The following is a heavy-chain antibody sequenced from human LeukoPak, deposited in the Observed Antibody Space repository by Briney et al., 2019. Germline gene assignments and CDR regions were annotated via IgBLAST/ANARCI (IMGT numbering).Heavy chain of an antibody. CDR3: ARDLSY. J-gene: IGHJ4*02. Sequence: PGGSLRLSCAASGFTFSSYAMYWVRQAPGKGLEWVSGISASGSDTYYADSVKGRFTISKDSATSTLYLQMNYLRAEDTALYYCARDLSYWGQGTLVTVSS. CDR1: GFTFSSYA. V-gene: IGHV3-23*01. CDR2: ISASGSDT. D-gene: IGHD2/OR15-2a*01.